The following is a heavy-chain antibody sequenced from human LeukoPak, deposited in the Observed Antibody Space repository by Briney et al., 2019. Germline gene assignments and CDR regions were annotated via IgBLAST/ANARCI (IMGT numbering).Heavy chain of an antibody. V-gene: IGHV3-23*01. CDR1: GFIFSTYA. J-gene: IGHJ4*02. CDR2: ITNSGGRT. D-gene: IGHD3-9*01. Sequence: GGSLRLSCAASGFIFSTYALDWVRQAPGKGLEWVSAITNSGGRTNYVDSVKGRFTISRDNSKNTLYLQMNSLRAEGTAVYYCATQLRYFDYWGQGTLVTVSS. CDR3: ATQLRYFDY.